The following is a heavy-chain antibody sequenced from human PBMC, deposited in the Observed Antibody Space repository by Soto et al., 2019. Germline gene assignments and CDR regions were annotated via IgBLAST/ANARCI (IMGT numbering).Heavy chain of an antibody. CDR1: GGSISSYY. Sequence: SETLSLTCTVSGGSISSYYWSWILHPPWKGLEWIGYIYYSGSTNYNPSLKSRVTISVDTSKNQFSLKLSSVTAADTAVYYCATNKDPIFGVVPRPFLLDYWGQGTLVTVSS. CDR3: ATNKDPIFGVVPRPFLLDY. V-gene: IGHV4-59*01. CDR2: IYYSGST. D-gene: IGHD3-3*02. J-gene: IGHJ4*02.